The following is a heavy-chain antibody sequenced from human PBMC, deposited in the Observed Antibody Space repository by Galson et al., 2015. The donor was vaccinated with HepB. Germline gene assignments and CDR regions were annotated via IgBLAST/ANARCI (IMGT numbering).Heavy chain of an antibody. CDR3: ARRAAGTYIDY. CDR2: ISSSSSTI. CDR1: GFTFSSYS. Sequence: SLRLSCAASGFTFSSYSMNWVRQAPGKGLEWVSYISSSSSTIYYADSVKGRFTISRDNAKNSLYLQMNSLRAEDTAVYYCARRAAGTYIDYWGQGTLVTVSS. V-gene: IGHV3-48*04. D-gene: IGHD3-10*01. J-gene: IGHJ4*02.